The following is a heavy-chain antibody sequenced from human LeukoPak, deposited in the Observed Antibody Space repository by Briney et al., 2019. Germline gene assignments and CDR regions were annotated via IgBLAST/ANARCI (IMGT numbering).Heavy chain of an antibody. CDR2: ISPYNGNT. V-gene: IGHV1-18*01. CDR3: ARGGTTTWVGSFDY. CDR1: GYTLTSYG. D-gene: IGHD1-26*01. J-gene: IGHJ4*02. Sequence: ASVKVSCKASGYTLTSYGISWVRQAPGQGLEWMGWISPYNGNTNYVQNLQGRVTMTTDTSTSTAYVELRSLRSDDTAVYYCARGGTTTWVGSFDYWGQGSLVTVSS.